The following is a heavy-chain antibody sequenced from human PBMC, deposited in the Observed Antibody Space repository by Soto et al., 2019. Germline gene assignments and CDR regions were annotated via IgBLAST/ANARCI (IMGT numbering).Heavy chain of an antibody. D-gene: IGHD3-10*01. V-gene: IGHV4-4*02. CDR2: IYHGGST. CDR3: AGERGSITVRGPLDT. CDR1: SGSITNNNW. J-gene: IGHJ3*02. Sequence: QVQLQESGPGLVKPSGTLSLTCTVTSGSITNNNWWSWVRQSPGKGLEWIGEIYHGGSTNHNPSLMRRVSISVDNSRNQFSLTLTSVTAAETAVYYCAGERGSITVRGPLDTWGQGTLVTASS.